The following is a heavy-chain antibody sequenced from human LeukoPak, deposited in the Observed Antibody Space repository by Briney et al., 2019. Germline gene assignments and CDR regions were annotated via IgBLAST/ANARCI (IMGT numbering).Heavy chain of an antibody. V-gene: IGHV4-30-2*01. D-gene: IGHD3-10*01. J-gene: IGHJ4*02. CDR1: GGSISSYS. CDR3: ARGSRSNYYGSGSYRYYFDY. CDR2: IYHSGST. Sequence: SETLSLTCTVSGGSISSYSWSWIRQPPGKGLEWIGYIYHSGSTYYNPSLKSRVTISVDRSKNQFSLKLSSVTAADTAVYYCARGSRSNYYGSGSYRYYFDYWGQGTLVTVSS.